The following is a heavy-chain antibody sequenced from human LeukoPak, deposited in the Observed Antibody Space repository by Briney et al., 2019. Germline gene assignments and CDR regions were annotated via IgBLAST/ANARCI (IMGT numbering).Heavy chain of an antibody. CDR3: AKDPRSSYYDSSGYCDY. CDR2: IKQDGSEK. V-gene: IGHV3-7*01. Sequence: GGSLRLSCAASGFTFSSYWMSWVRQAPGKGLEWVANIKQDGSEKYYVDSVKGRFTISRDNAKNSLYLQMNSLRAEDSAVYYCAKDPRSSYYDSSGYCDYWGQGTLVTVSS. D-gene: IGHD3-22*01. CDR1: GFTFSSYW. J-gene: IGHJ4*02.